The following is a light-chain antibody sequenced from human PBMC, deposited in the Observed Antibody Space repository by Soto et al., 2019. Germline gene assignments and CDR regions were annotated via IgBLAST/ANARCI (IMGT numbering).Light chain of an antibody. CDR1: SSDFGDYNY. V-gene: IGLV2-11*01. J-gene: IGLJ1*01. Sequence: QSALTQPRSVSGSPGQSVTISCTGTSSDFGDYNYVSWYQQHPGKAPKVMIYDVSKRPSGVPDRFSGSKSGNTASLTVSGLQAADEADYFCKSYAGSNTYVFGSGTKVTVL. CDR3: KSYAGSNTYV. CDR2: DVS.